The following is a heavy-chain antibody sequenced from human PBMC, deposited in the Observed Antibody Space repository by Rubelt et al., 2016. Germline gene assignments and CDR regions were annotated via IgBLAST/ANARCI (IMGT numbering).Heavy chain of an antibody. CDR1: GGSISSSSYY. V-gene: IGHV4-39*07. CDR3: AREGNRDAFDI. Sequence: QLQLQESGPGLVKPSETLSLTCTVSGGSISSSSYYWGWIRQPPGKGLEWIGSIYYSGSTYYNPSLKSRVTISVDTSKNQFSLKLSSVTAADTAVYYCAREGNRDAFDIWGQGTMVTVSS. CDR2: IYYSGST. J-gene: IGHJ3*02. D-gene: IGHD3-10*01.